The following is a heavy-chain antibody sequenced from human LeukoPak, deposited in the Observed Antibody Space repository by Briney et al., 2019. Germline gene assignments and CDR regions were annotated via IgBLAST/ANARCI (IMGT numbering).Heavy chain of an antibody. CDR3: AHRWGGLRWPYFDY. CDR2: IYWSDDK. CDR1: GFSLSTSGVG. Sequence: SGPTLVKPPQTLTLTCTFSGFSLSTSGVGVGWIRQPPGKALEWLALIYWSDDKRYSPSLKSRLTITKDTSKNQVVLTMTNMDPVDTATYYCAHRWGGLRWPYFDYWGQGTLVTVSS. J-gene: IGHJ4*02. V-gene: IGHV2-5*01. D-gene: IGHD4-23*01.